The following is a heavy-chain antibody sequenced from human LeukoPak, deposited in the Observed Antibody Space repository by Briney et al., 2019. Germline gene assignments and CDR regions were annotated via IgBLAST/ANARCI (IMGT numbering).Heavy chain of an antibody. Sequence: GGSLRLSCAASGFTFSSYAMSWVRQAPGKGLEWVSGISGSGSSTYYADSVKGRFNISRGNSKNMVYLQMNRLRADDTAVCHCAKEGYASSWYRFDYWGQGTLVTVSS. D-gene: IGHD6-13*01. CDR3: AKEGYASSWYRFDY. CDR2: ISGSGSST. CDR1: GFTFSSYA. J-gene: IGHJ4*02. V-gene: IGHV3-23*01.